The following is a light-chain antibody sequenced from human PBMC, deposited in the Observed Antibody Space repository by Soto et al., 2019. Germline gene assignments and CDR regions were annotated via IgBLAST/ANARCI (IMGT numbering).Light chain of an antibody. CDR1: QDINSR. J-gene: IGKJ1*01. CDR2: AAT. Sequence: DIQMTQSPSSVSASVGDTVTITCRASQDINSRLAWFQQQPGRPPKYVIQAATMLQSGFPSRFPGSGSGRDFTLTSHTLQPEDSATYYRLQVANYPRPFGQGNKVE. V-gene: IGKV1-12*01. CDR3: LQVANYPRP.